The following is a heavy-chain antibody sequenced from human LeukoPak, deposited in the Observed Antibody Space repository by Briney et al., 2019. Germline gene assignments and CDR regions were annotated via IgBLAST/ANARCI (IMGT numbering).Heavy chain of an antibody. CDR2: IYRGGNT. J-gene: IGHJ3*01. V-gene: IGHV3-53*01. Sequence: GGSLRLSCAGFGFTVSTGHVHWVRQAPGQGLEWVATIYRGGNTYHADSVKGRLTVSRDNLNNSVYLQMNSLRAEDTAVYLCATSKRATYDGLYLWGQGTKVTASS. CDR1: GFTVSTGH. D-gene: IGHD3-16*01. CDR3: ATSKRATYDGLYL.